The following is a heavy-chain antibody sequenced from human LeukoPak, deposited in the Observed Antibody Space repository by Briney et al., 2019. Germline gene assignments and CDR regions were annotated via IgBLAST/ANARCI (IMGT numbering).Heavy chain of an antibody. J-gene: IGHJ4*02. CDR3: AKEGSTHSYY. D-gene: IGHD2-2*01. CDR2: ISNSGDST. CDR1: GFTFSTYA. Sequence: GGSLRLSCAASGFTFSTYAMSWVRQAPGEGLQWVSGISNSGDSTYYLDSVKGRFTISRDNSKNTLYLQMNSLRAEDTAVYYCAKEGSTHSYYWGQGTLVTVSS. V-gene: IGHV3-23*01.